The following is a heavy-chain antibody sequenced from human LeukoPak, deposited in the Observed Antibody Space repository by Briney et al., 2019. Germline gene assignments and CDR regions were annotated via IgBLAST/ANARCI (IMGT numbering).Heavy chain of an antibody. CDR2: IYHSGST. D-gene: IGHD6-19*01. Sequence: SGTLSLTCAVSGGSISSSNWWSWVRQPPGKGLEWIGEIYHSGSTNYNPSLKSRVTISVDKTKNQFSLKLSSVTAADTAVYYCARVYSSGWYLWFDPWGQGTLVTVSS. J-gene: IGHJ5*02. CDR3: ARVYSSGWYLWFDP. CDR1: GGSISSSNW. V-gene: IGHV4-4*02.